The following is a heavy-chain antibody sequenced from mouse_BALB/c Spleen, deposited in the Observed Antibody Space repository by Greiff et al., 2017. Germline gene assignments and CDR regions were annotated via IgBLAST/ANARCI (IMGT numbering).Heavy chain of an antibody. Sequence: DLVKPGASVKLSCKASGYTFTSYWINWIKQRPGQGLEWIGRIAPGSGSTYYNEMFKGKATLTVDTSSSTAYIQLSSLSSEDSAVYFCARSQTGTLDYWGQGTTLTVSS. CDR2: IAPGSGST. V-gene: IGHV1S41*01. CDR3: ARSQTGTLDY. D-gene: IGHD4-1*01. J-gene: IGHJ2*01. CDR1: GYTFTSYW.